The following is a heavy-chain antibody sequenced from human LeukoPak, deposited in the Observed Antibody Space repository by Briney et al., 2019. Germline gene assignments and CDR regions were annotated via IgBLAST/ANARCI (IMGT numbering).Heavy chain of an antibody. CDR1: GFAFSSYA. V-gene: IGHV3-23*01. CDR2: ISGNGGST. D-gene: IGHD5-12*01. J-gene: IGHJ4*02. CDR3: AKSRGYDPIDY. Sequence: GGSLRLSCAASGFAFSSYAMTWVRQAPGKGLEWVSAISGNGGSTYYADSVKGRFTISRDNSKNMLYLQMNSLRAEDTAVYYCAKSRGYDPIDYWGQGTLVTVSS.